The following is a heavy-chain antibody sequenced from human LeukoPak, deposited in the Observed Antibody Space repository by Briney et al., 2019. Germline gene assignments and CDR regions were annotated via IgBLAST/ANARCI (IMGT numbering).Heavy chain of an antibody. CDR2: ITSDGSSR. V-gene: IGHV3-74*01. CDR3: ARDGRVGEPFYS. J-gene: IGHJ4*02. Sequence: GGSLRLSCTACGFTFSNYWMHWVRQDSGKGLMWVSRITSDGSSRSYAVSVKGRFTISRDNAKNTLYLEMNSLRAEDTGIYYCARDGRVGEPFYSWGQGTLVTVSS. CDR1: GFTFSNYW. D-gene: IGHD1-26*01.